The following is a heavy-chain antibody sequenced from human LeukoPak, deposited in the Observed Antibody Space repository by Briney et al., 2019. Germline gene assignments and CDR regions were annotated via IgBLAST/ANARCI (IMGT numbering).Heavy chain of an antibody. CDR1: GGSISSSSYY. J-gene: IGHJ6*02. V-gene: IGHV4-39*07. CDR3: ARDHDSSGLTNLYYYYGMDV. D-gene: IGHD3-22*01. CDR2: IHYSGST. Sequence: SETLSLTCTVSGGSISSSSYYWGWIRQPPGKGLEWIGSIHYSGSTYYNPSLKSRVTISVDTSKNQFSLKLSSVTAADTAVYYCARDHDSSGLTNLYYYYGMDVWGQGTPVTVSS.